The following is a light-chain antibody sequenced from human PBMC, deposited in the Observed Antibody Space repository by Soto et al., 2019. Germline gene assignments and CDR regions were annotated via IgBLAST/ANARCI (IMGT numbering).Light chain of an antibody. V-gene: IGKV3-20*01. CDR2: GAF. J-gene: IGKJ5*01. CDR3: QQHGSLIT. Sequence: PGVRATLSCRASQSISSSYFACYQHKPGQGPRLLIYGAFTRATGIPDRFSGSGSGTDFTLTISRLAPEDFAVYYWQQHGSLITFGQGTRLEIK. CDR1: QSISSSY.